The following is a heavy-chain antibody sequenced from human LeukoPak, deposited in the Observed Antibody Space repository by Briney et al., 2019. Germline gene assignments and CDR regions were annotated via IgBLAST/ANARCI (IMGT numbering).Heavy chain of an antibody. D-gene: IGHD2-15*01. J-gene: IGHJ4*02. V-gene: IGHV3-7*01. CDR3: ARMGYCSGGSCYSTYFDY. Sequence: GGSLRLSCAASGFTFSSYWMSWVRQAPGKGLEWVANIKQDGSEKCYVDSVKGRFTISRDNAKNSLYLQMNSLRAEDTAVYYCARMGYCSGGSCYSTYFDYWGQGTLVTVSS. CDR2: IKQDGSEK. CDR1: GFTFSSYW.